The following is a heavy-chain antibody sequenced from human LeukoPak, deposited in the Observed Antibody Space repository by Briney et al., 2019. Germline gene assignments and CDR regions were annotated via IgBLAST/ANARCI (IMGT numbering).Heavy chain of an antibody. J-gene: IGHJ4*02. V-gene: IGHV3-30*04. CDR3: AKVAGSGSYYNEK. D-gene: IGHD3-10*01. CDR1: GFTFSSYA. Sequence: PGRSLRLSCAASGFTFSSYAMHWVRQAPGKGLEWVAVISYDGSNKYYADSVKGRFTISRDNSKNTLYLQMNSLRAEDTAVYYCAKVAGSGSYYNEKWGQGTLVTVSS. CDR2: ISYDGSNK.